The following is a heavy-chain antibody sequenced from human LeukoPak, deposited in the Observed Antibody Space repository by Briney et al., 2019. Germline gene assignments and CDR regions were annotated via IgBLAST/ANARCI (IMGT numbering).Heavy chain of an antibody. CDR1: GFTFSNAW. CDR2: IKSKIDGGAT. J-gene: IGHJ5*02. Sequence: GESLRLSCAASGFTFSNAWMIWVRQAPGKGLEWVGLIKSKIDGGATDYAAPVKGRFNISRDDSKSTVYLQMNSLRTEDTAVYYCTTGSWFDPWGQGTLVTVSS. V-gene: IGHV3-15*01. CDR3: TTGSWFDP.